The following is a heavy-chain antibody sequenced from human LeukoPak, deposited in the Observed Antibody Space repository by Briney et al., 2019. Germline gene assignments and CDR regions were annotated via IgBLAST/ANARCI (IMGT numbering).Heavy chain of an antibody. CDR1: GYTFTGYY. Sequence: SVKVSCKASGYTFTGYYMHWVRQAPGQGLEWMGGIIPIFGTANYAQKFQGRVTITADESTSTAYMELSSLRSEDTAVYYCARGCSGGSCYSFIDYYYYMDVWGKGTTVTVSS. CDR3: ARGCSGGSCYSFIDYYYYMDV. V-gene: IGHV1-69*13. D-gene: IGHD2-15*01. J-gene: IGHJ6*03. CDR2: IIPIFGTA.